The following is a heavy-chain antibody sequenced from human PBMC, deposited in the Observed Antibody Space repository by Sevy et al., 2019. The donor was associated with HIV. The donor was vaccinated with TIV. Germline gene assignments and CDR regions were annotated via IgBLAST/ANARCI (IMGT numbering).Heavy chain of an antibody. CDR2: IYTSGST. J-gene: IGHJ6*02. Sequence: SETLSLTCTVSDGSISSYYLSWIRQPAGKGLEWIGRIYTSGSTNYNPSLKSRVTMSVDTSKNQFSLKLSSVTAADTAVYYCARDSWFGGLSPLGYGMDVWGQGTTVTVSS. V-gene: IGHV4-4*07. D-gene: IGHD3-10*01. CDR1: DGSISSYY. CDR3: ARDSWFGGLSPLGYGMDV.